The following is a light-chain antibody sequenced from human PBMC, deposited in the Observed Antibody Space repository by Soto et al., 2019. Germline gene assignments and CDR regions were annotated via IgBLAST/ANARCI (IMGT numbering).Light chain of an antibody. Sequence: QSVLTQPPSVSAAPGQRVTISCSGSTSNIGYNFVSWYQQFPGAAPKLLIFGNDKRVSGTPDRFSGSKSGTSGTLAITGLQTGDEADYYCATWESSLSIAVFGGGTKVTVL. V-gene: IGLV1-51*02. CDR2: GND. CDR1: TSNIGYNF. J-gene: IGLJ2*01. CDR3: ATWESSLSIAV.